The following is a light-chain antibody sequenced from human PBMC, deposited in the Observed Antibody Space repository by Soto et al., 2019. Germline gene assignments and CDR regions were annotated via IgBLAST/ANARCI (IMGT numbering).Light chain of an antibody. CDR3: CSDAGGYTVR. CDR2: DVS. V-gene: IGLV2-11*01. Sequence: QSALTQPRSVSGSPGQSVTISCSGTSSDVGGYNYVSWFQQHPGKAPKVMIYDVSERPSGVPDRFSGSKSGNTASLTISGLRAEDEADYYCCSDAGGYTVRFGGGTKRTVL. CDR1: SSDVGGYNY. J-gene: IGLJ2*01.